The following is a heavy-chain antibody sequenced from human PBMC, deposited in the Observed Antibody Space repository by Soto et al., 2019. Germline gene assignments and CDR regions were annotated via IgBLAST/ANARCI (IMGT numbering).Heavy chain of an antibody. CDR3: ARVRRAGYSSSRYEVGYYYCCMDV. J-gene: IGHJ6*02. Sequence: ASVKVSCKASGYSFSSYGISWVRQAPGQGLEWMGWTSAYNGKTNYAQKLQGRVTMTTDTSTSTAYMELRSLRSDDTAVYYCARVRRAGYSSSRYEVGYYYCCMDVWGQGTTVTVSS. D-gene: IGHD6-13*01. V-gene: IGHV1-18*04. CDR2: TSAYNGKT. CDR1: GYSFSSYG.